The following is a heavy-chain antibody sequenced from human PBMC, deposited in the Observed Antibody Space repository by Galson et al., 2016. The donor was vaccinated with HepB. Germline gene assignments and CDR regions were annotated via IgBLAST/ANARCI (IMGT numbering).Heavy chain of an antibody. CDR2: IYESGST. Sequence: SETLSLTCEVSGGSISGNWWSWVRQPPGKGLEWIGEIYESGSTHYNASLESRVTISMDTANSQLSLGVNSLTAADTAVYFCAGHIAVTGTRGFDMWGQGTLVTVSS. D-gene: IGHD6-19*01. V-gene: IGHV4-4*02. CDR3: AGHIAVTGTRGFDM. CDR1: GGSISGNW. J-gene: IGHJ3*02.